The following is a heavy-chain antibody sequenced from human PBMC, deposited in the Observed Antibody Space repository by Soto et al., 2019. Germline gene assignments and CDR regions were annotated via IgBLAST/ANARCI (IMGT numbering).Heavy chain of an antibody. J-gene: IGHJ4*02. Sequence: GSLRLSCAASGXSFNTYRMNWVRQAPGKGLEWLSYISSGSSAIYYADSVNGQFTIYRDNAKNSLYLQMNSLRDEDTAVYYCTRETVSDNWGQGSLVTVSS. CDR3: TRETVSDN. V-gene: IGHV3-48*02. CDR1: GXSFNTYR. D-gene: IGHD1-1*01. CDR2: ISSGSSAI.